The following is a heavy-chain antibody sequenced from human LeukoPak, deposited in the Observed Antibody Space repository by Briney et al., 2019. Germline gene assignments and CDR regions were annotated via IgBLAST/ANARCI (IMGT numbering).Heavy chain of an antibody. V-gene: IGHV3-21*01. J-gene: IGHJ4*02. D-gene: IGHD3-10*01. CDR2: ISSSSSYI. CDR1: GFIVSSNY. CDR3: ASTLMARDY. Sequence: GGSLRLSCAASGFIVSSNYMSWVRQAPGKGLEWVSSISSSSSYIYYADSVKGRFTISRDNAKNSLYLQMNSLRAEDTAVYYCASTLMARDYWGQGTLVTVSS.